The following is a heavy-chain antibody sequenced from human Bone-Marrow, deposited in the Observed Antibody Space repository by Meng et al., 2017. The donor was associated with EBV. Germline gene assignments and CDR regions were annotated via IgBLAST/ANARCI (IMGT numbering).Heavy chain of an antibody. CDR2: ISTRGNAI. D-gene: IGHD4-17*01. Sequence: QVLLVESGGGMVKPRGSLRLSCAASTFMFSDYYMSWIRQAPGKGLEWVTYISTRGNAIDYADSVKGRFTISRDNAKNSLYLQMNSLRPDDTAVYYCARVNGDFSYWYFDLWGRGTLVTVSS. CDR1: TFMFSDYY. CDR3: ARVNGDFSYWYFDL. J-gene: IGHJ2*01. V-gene: IGHV3-11*01.